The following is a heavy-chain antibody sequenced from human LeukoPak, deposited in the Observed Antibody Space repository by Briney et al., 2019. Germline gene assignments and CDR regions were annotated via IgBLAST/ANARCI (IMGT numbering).Heavy chain of an antibody. CDR1: GGSISSGGYY. D-gene: IGHD4-23*01. J-gene: IGHJ6*02. Sequence: PSQTLSLTCTVSGGSISSGGYYWSWIRQHPGKGLEWIGYIYYSGSTYYNPSLKSRVTISVDTSKNQFSLKLSSVTAADTAVYYCARLPSTLGNPPPIAYYYYYGMDVWGQGTTVTVSS. CDR2: IYYSGST. CDR3: ARLPSTLGNPPPIAYYYYYGMDV. V-gene: IGHV4-31*03.